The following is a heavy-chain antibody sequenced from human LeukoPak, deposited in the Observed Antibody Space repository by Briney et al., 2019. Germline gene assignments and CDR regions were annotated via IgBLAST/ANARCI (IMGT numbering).Heavy chain of an antibody. V-gene: IGHV1-18*01. Sequence: ASVKVSCKTSGYTFTTYGILWVRQAPGQGLEWMGWISGYNGNTNFARKLQGRLTMTTDTSTSTAYLELRSLRSDDTAVYYCARWAPSGDRDYYYYYMDVWGKGTTVTVSS. CDR3: ARWAPSGDRDYYYYYMDV. D-gene: IGHD2-21*02. CDR2: ISGYNGNT. J-gene: IGHJ6*03. CDR1: GYTFTTYG.